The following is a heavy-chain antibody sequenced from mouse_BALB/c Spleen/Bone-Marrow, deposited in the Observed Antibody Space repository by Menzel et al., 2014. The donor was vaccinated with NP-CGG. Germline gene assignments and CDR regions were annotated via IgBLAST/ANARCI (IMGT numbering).Heavy chain of an antibody. CDR1: GFNIKDTY. V-gene: IGHV14-3*02. D-gene: IGHD4-1*01. CDR3: ARWELGRDWFAY. J-gene: IGHJ3*01. Sequence: EVKLMESGAELVKPGASVKLSCTASGFNIKDTYMHWVKQRPEQGLEWIGRIDPANGNTKYDPKFQGKATITADTSSNTAYLQLSSLTSEDTAVYYCARWELGRDWFAYWGQGTLVTVSA. CDR2: IDPANGNT.